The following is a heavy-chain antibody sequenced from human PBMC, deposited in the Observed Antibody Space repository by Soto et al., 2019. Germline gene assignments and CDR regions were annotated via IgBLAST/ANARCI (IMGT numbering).Heavy chain of an antibody. J-gene: IGHJ4*02. CDR2: IRSKANSYAT. D-gene: IGHD4-17*01. V-gene: IGHV3-73*01. CDR1: GFTFSGSA. CDR3: TRHILVGDYVSDY. Sequence: VGSLRLSCAASGFTFSGSAMHWVRQASGKGLEWVGRIRSKANSYATAYAASVKGRFTISRDDSKNTAYLQMNSLKTEDTAVYYCTRHILVGDYVSDYWGQGTLVTVSS.